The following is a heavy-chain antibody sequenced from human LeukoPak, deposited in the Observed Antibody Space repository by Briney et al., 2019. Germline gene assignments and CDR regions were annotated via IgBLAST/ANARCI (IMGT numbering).Heavy chain of an antibody. CDR3: ARGQFTNITGTTRSNWFDP. D-gene: IGHD1-7*01. V-gene: IGHV4-34*01. J-gene: IGHJ5*02. CDR2: INHSGST. CDR1: GGSFSGYY. Sequence: PSETLSLTCAVYGGSFSGYYWSWICQPPGKGLEWIGEINHSGSTNYNPSLKSRVTISVDTSKNQFSLKLSSVNAADTAVYYCARGQFTNITGTTRSNWFDPWGQGTLVSVSS.